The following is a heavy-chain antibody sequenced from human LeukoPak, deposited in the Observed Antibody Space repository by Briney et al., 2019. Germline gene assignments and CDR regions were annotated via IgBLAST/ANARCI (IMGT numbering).Heavy chain of an antibody. V-gene: IGHV3-21*01. J-gene: IGHJ3*01. CDR3: ARTQFLTIAARRGNDAFDV. Sequence: PGGSLRLSCAASGFTFRSFSMNWVRQAPGKGLEWVSAISSSGRYMYYADSVKGRFTISRDNANNSLYLQMNSLRAEDTAVYYCARTQFLTIAARRGNDAFDVWGQGTMVTVSS. CDR2: ISSSGRYM. CDR1: GFTFRSFS. D-gene: IGHD6-6*01.